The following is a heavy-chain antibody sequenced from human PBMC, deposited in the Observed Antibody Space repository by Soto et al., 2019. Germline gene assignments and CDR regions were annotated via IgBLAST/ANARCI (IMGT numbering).Heavy chain of an antibody. V-gene: IGHV4-39*01. J-gene: IGHJ6*03. CDR2: IYYSGST. CDR3: ARRYDFWSGFRASYYYYYMDV. D-gene: IGHD3-3*01. CDR1: GGSISSSSYY. Sequence: SETLSLTCTVSGGSISSSSYYWGWIRQPPGKGLEWIGSIYYSGSTYYNPSLKSRVTISVDTSKNQFSLKLSSVTAADTAVYYCARRYDFWSGFRASYYYYYMDVWGKGTTVTVSS.